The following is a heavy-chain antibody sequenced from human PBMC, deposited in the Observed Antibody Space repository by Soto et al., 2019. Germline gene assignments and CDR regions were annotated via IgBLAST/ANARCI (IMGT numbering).Heavy chain of an antibody. CDR3: ARVPDR. CDR2: VYHSGST. D-gene: IGHD2-2*01. CDR1: GGSITSGGYS. J-gene: IGHJ5*02. Sequence: QLQLQESGSGLVKPSQTLSLTCAVSGGSITSGGYSWSWIRQLPGKGLEWIDYVYHSGSTYYDPSLKRRVTISVDRSKNQFSRKLSSVTAADTAVYYCARVPDRWGQGTLVTVSS. V-gene: IGHV4-30-2*01.